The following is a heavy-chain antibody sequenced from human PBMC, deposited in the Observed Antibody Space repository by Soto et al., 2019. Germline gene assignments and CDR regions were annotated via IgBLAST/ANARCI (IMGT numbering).Heavy chain of an antibody. D-gene: IGHD3-22*01. V-gene: IGHV4-30-4*01. CDR3: ARESSGYYEYSQH. CDR1: GGSISSGDYY. J-gene: IGHJ1*01. Sequence: SETLSLTCTVSGGSISSGDYYWSWIRQPPGKGLEWIGYIYYSGSTYYNPSLKSRVTISVDTSKNQFSLKLSSVTAADTAVYYCARESSGYYEYSQHWGQGTLVTVSS. CDR2: IYYSGST.